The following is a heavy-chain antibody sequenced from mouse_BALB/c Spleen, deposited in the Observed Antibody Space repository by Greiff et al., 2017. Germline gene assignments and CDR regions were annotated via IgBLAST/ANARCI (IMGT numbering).Heavy chain of an antibody. V-gene: IGHV5-4*02. CDR3: AREGYGSSLYYAMDY. Sequence: EVHLVESGGGLVKPGGSLKLSCAASGFTFSDYYMYWVRQTPEKRLEWVATISDGGSYTYYPDSVKGRFTISRDNAKNNLYLQMSSLKSEDTAMYYCAREGYGSSLYYAMDYWGQGTSVTVSS. CDR2: ISDGGSYT. D-gene: IGHD1-1*01. J-gene: IGHJ4*01. CDR1: GFTFSDYY.